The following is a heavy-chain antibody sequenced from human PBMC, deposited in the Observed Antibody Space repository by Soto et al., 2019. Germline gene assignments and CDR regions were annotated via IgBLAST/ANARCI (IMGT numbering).Heavy chain of an antibody. J-gene: IGHJ4*02. CDR1: GGSISSSSYY. CDR2: IYYSGST. V-gene: IGHV4-39*01. CDR3: ARQGVYIPYAIDY. D-gene: IGHD2-21*01. Sequence: QLQLQESGPGLVKPSETLSLTCTVSGGSISSSSYYWGWIRQPPGKGLEWIGSIYYSGSTYYNPSLQSRVTISADTSKNQFSLKLSSVTAADSALFYCARQGVYIPYAIDYWGQGTLVTVSS.